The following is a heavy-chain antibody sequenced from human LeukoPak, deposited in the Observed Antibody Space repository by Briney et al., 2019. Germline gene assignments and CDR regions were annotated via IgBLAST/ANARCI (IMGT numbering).Heavy chain of an antibody. CDR3: AREVAIVVVPAATFQDY. D-gene: IGHD2-2*01. CDR1: GYTFTVYY. V-gene: IGHV1-2*02. Sequence: ASVTVSCTASGYTFTVYYMHWVRQAPGQGLEWMGWINPNSGGTNYAQKFQGRVTMTRDTSISTAYMELSRLRSDDTAVYYCAREVAIVVVPAATFQDYWGQGTLVTVSS. CDR2: INPNSGGT. J-gene: IGHJ4*02.